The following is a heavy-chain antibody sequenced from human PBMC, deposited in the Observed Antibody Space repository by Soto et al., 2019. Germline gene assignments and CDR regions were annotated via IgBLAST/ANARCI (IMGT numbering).Heavy chain of an antibody. CDR1: GFTFSSYA. J-gene: IGHJ4*02. Sequence: GGSLRLSCSASGFTFSSYAMSWVRQAPGKGLEWVSAISGSGGSTYYADSVKGRFTISRDNSKNTLYLQMNSLRAEDTAVYYCAKGLRPDYGDYVHDWCQGILVTVSS. V-gene: IGHV3-23*01. CDR2: ISGSGGST. CDR3: AKGLRPDYGDYVHD. D-gene: IGHD4-17*01.